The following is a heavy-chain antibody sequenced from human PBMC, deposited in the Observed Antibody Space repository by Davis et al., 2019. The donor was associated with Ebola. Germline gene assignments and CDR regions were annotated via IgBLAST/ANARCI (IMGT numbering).Heavy chain of an antibody. D-gene: IGHD3-10*01. Sequence: ASVKVSCKASGYTFTSYAMHWVRQAPGQRLEWMGWINAGNGNTKYSQKFQGRVTITRDTSASTAYMELSSLRSEDTAVYYCARGYGSGSYYNDYYGMDVWGQGTTVTVSS. CDR3: ARGYGSGSYYNDYYGMDV. V-gene: IGHV1-3*01. CDR1: GYTFTSYA. J-gene: IGHJ6*02. CDR2: INAGNGNT.